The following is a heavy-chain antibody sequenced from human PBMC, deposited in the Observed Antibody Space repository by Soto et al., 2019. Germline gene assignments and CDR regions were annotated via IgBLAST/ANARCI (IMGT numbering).Heavy chain of an antibody. D-gene: IGHD3-16*01. CDR3: ARERYQVLSDGMDV. J-gene: IGHJ6*02. CDR1: GYTFTSYG. V-gene: IGHV1-3*01. Sequence: GGSVKVSCKASGYTFTSYGIHWVRQAPGQRLEWMGWINAANGDTKYSPKFQGRVTITRDTSASTAYMELSSLRPDDTAMYYCARERYQVLSDGMDVWGQGTSVTVSS. CDR2: INAANGDT.